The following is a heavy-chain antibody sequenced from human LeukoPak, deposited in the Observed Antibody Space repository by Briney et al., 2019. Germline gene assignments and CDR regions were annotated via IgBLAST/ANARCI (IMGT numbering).Heavy chain of an antibody. V-gene: IGHV4-38-2*01. Sequence: SETLSLTCAVSGYSISSGYYWGWIRQPPGKGLEWIGSLYHSGRIYYNPSLKGRVTISVDTSKNQFSLKLSSVTAADTAVYYCARLPWSDWYFDLWGRGTLVTVSS. J-gene: IGHJ2*01. CDR3: ARLPWSDWYFDL. CDR2: LYHSGRI. CDR1: GYSISSGYY. D-gene: IGHD2-8*01.